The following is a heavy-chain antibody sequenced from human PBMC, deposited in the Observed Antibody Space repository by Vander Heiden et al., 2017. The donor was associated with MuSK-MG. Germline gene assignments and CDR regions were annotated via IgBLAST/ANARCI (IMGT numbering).Heavy chain of an antibody. J-gene: IGHJ6*03. CDR1: GYSFTSYW. D-gene: IGHD2-21*02. CDR3: ARSHDLYYYYMDV. Sequence: EVQLVQSGAEVKKPGESLKISCKGSGYSFTSYWIGWVRQMPGKGLEWMGIIYPGDSDTRYSPAVQGQVTISADKSISTAYLQWSSMKASDTAMYYCARSHDLYYYYMDVWGKGTTVTVSS. CDR2: IYPGDSDT. V-gene: IGHV5-51*03.